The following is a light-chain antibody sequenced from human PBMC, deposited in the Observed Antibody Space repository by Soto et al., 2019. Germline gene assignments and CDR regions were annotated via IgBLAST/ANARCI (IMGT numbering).Light chain of an antibody. CDR1: QSVLYSSNNKNY. Sequence: DIVMTQSPDSLAVSLGERATINCKSSQSVLYSSNNKNYLAWYQQKPGQPPKLLIYWASTRESGVPDRFSGSGSGTDCTLALSSLQAEDVAVYYWQQYYSTPPYTFGQGTKLEIK. CDR2: WAS. V-gene: IGKV4-1*01. CDR3: QQYYSTPPYT. J-gene: IGKJ2*01.